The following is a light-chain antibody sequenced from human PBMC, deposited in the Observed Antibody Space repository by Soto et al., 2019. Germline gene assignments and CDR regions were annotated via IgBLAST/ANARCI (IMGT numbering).Light chain of an antibody. CDR3: SSNSTTSFFV. CDR1: SSDVGGYNY. V-gene: IGLV2-14*01. Sequence: QSALTQPASVSGSPGQSITISCTGTSSDVGGYNYVSWYQQYPGKAPQLMIFDVNDRPSGVSYRFSGSKSGNTASLTISGLQAEDEAHYYCSSNSTTSFFVFGTGTKLTVL. J-gene: IGLJ1*01. CDR2: DVN.